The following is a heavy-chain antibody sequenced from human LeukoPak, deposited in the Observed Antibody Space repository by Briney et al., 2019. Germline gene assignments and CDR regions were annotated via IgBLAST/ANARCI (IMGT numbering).Heavy chain of an antibody. J-gene: IGHJ3*02. CDR2: ISGSGGST. V-gene: IGHV3-23*01. Sequence: GASLRLSCAASGSTFSSYAMSWVRQAPGKGLEWVSAISGSGGSTYYADSVKGRFTISRDNSKNTLYLQMNSLRAEDTAVYYCAKSISMIVVVNDAFDIWGQGTMVTVSS. D-gene: IGHD3-22*01. CDR3: AKSISMIVVVNDAFDI. CDR1: GSTFSSYA.